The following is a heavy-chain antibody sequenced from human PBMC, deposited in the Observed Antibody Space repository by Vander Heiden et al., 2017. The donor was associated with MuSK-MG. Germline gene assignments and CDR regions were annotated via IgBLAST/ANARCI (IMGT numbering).Heavy chain of an antibody. CDR3: AKGPESSGSVALPGGY. V-gene: IGHV3-23*01. D-gene: IGHD3-22*01. J-gene: IGHJ4*02. CDR1: GFTFSSYA. CDR2: ISGSGGST. Sequence: EVQLLESGGGLVQPGGSLRLSCAASGFTFSSYAMSWVRQAPGKGLEWVSAISGSGGSTYYADSVKGRFTISRDNSKNTLYLQMNSLRAEDTAVYYCAKGPESSGSVALPGGYWGQGTLVTVSS.